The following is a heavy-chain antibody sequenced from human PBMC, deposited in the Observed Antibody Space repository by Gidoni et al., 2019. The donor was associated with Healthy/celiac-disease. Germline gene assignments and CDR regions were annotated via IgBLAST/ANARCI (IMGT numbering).Heavy chain of an antibody. CDR3: ARISSSWPRDPIDFDY. D-gene: IGHD6-13*01. V-gene: IGHV3-30-3*01. J-gene: IGHJ4*02. Sequence: QVPLVESGGGVVQPGRSLRLSCAASGFPFSIYAMHWVRQAPGKGLEWVAVISYDGSNKDYADSVKGRFTIARDNSKNTLYLQMNSLRAEDTAVYYCARISSSWPRDPIDFDYWGKGTLVTVSS. CDR1: GFPFSIYA. CDR2: ISYDGSNK.